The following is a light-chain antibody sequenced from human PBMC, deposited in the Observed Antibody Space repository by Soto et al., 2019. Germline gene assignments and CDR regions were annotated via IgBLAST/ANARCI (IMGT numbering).Light chain of an antibody. J-gene: IGKJ3*01. Sequence: DIQMTQSPSSLSASVGDRVTITCRASQSISSYLNWYQQKPGKAPKLLIYAASSLQSGVPSRFSGSGSGTDFTFPISSLQPEDFATYYCQQSYSTPPFTFGPGTKVDIK. V-gene: IGKV1-39*01. CDR1: QSISSY. CDR2: AAS. CDR3: QQSYSTPPFT.